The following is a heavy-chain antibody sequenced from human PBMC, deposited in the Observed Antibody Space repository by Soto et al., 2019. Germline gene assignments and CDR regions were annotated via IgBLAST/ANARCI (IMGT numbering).Heavy chain of an antibody. CDR1: GYSFTKYW. V-gene: IGHV5-51*04. Sequence: GESLKISCKGSGYSFTKYWIGWVPQMPGKGLECMAIIYPDESDTRYSPSFHGQVTIPADKPISTAYLQWSSLKASDTAMYYCVRMGFSGGGYLSYYYYGMDIWGQGTTVTAP. D-gene: IGHD5-12*01. J-gene: IGHJ6*02. CDR2: IYPDESDT. CDR3: VRMGFSGGGYLSYYYYGMDI.